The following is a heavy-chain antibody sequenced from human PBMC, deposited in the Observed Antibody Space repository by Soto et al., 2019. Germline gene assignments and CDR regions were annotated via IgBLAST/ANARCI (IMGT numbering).Heavy chain of an antibody. Sequence: QVQLQESGPGLVKPSQTLSLTCTVSGGSISSGGYYWSWIRQHPGKGLEWIGYINYSGSTYYNPSLKSRVTISVDTSKNHFSLKLSSVTAADTAVYYCARGDIVWSGYSFDTWGQGTLVTVSS. CDR1: GGSISSGGYY. J-gene: IGHJ5*02. D-gene: IGHD3-3*01. CDR2: INYSGST. CDR3: ARGDIVWSGYSFDT. V-gene: IGHV4-31*03.